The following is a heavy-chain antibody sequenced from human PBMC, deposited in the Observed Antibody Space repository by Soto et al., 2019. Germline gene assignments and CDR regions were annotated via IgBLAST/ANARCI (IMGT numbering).Heavy chain of an antibody. CDR2: ISAYNGNT. V-gene: IGHV1-18*01. CDR1: GYTFTSYG. J-gene: IGHJ4*02. D-gene: IGHD3-16*02. Sequence: ASVNVSCKASGYTFTSYGISWVRQAPGQGLEWMGWISAYNGNTNYAQKLQGRVTMTTDTSTSTAYMELRSLRSDDTAVYYCARDNGNEYDYIWGSYRTCDYWGQGTLVTVSS. CDR3: ARDNGNEYDYIWGSYRTCDY.